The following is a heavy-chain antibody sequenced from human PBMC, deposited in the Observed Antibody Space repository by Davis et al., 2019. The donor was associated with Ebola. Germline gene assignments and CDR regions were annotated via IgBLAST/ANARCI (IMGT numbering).Heavy chain of an antibody. CDR2: INQDGSRI. J-gene: IGHJ3*02. Sequence: GESLRLSCAASGFTFRSNWMTWLRQAPGKGLEWVANINQDGSRIEYVDSVKGRFTCSRDNAKNSLYLHMNSLRAEDTAVYYCARDPYCGGDCYSGFGAFDIWGQGTMVTVSS. CDR3: ARDPYCGGDCYSGFGAFDI. CDR1: GFTFRSNW. V-gene: IGHV3-7*01. D-gene: IGHD2-21*02.